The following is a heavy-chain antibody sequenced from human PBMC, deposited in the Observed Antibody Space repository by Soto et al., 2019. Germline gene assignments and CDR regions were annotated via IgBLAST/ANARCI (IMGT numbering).Heavy chain of an antibody. Sequence: QVQLVQSGAEVTKPGSSVKVSCEASGGSFTSYIFTWVRQAPGQGLEWMGRIIPIQGTANYALKFQDRVTITTDKSTNTAYMELRSLRPEDTALYYCAKSLVFVDHAYTDVWGKGTTVTVSS. D-gene: IGHD2-21*01. V-gene: IGHV1-69*08. J-gene: IGHJ6*03. CDR2: IIPIQGTA. CDR3: AKSLVFVDHAYTDV. CDR1: GGSFTSYI.